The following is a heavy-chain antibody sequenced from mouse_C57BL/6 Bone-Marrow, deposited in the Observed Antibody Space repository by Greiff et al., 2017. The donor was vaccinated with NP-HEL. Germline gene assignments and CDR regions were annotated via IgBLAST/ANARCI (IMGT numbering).Heavy chain of an antibody. CDR1: GYTFTSYG. CDR2: IYPRSGNT. D-gene: IGHD1-1*01. Sequence: VKLVESGAELARPGASVKLSCKASGYTFTSYGISWVKQRTGQGLEWIGEIYPRSGNTYYNEKFKGKATLTADKSSSTAYMELRSLTSEGSAVYFCARAGLLDWYFDVWGTGTTVTVSS. V-gene: IGHV1-81*01. J-gene: IGHJ1*03. CDR3: ARAGLLDWYFDV.